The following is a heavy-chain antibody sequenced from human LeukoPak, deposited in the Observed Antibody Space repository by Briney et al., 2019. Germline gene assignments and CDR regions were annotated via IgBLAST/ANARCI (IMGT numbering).Heavy chain of an antibody. CDR2: IYYSETT. D-gene: IGHD3-3*01. J-gene: IGHJ4*02. V-gene: IGHV4-39*01. CDR3: ATSSDDLWSGSFDY. Sequence: SETLSLTCIVSGDSISRNIFYWAWIRQPPGKGLEWIGSIYYSETTYYNPSLKSRVTMSVDTSKNQFSLSLSSVTAADTALYYCATSSDDLWSGSFDYWGQGIPVTVSS. CDR1: GDSISRNIFY.